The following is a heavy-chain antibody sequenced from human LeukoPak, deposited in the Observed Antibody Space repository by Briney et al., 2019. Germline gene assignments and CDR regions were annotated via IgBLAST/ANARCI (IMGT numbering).Heavy chain of an antibody. Sequence: SGGSLRLSCAASGFTFSSYAMSWVRQAPGKGLEWVSSISGSSSYMYYADSLKGRFTISRDNAKKSLYLQMNSLRAEDTAVYYCARDLGSSPPNWGQGTLVTVSS. CDR2: ISGSSSYM. D-gene: IGHD2-15*01. CDR1: GFTFSSYA. CDR3: ARDLGSSPPN. V-gene: IGHV3-21*01. J-gene: IGHJ4*02.